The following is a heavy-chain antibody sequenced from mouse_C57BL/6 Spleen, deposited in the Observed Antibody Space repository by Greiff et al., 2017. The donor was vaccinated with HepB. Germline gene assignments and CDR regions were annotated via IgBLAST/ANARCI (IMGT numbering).Heavy chain of an antibody. CDR2: INPNNGGT. CDR1: GYTFTDYN. CDR3: ARMGYDYDRAMDY. D-gene: IGHD2-4*01. J-gene: IGHJ4*01. V-gene: IGHV1-18*01. Sequence: VQLQQSGPELVKPGASVKIPCKASGYTFTDYNMDWVKQSHGKSLEWIGDINPNNGGTNYNQKFKGKATLTVDKSSSTAYMELRSLTSEDTAVYYCARMGYDYDRAMDYWGQGTSVTVSS.